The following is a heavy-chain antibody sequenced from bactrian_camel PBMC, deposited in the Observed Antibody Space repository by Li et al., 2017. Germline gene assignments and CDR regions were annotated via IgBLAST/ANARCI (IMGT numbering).Heavy chain of an antibody. CDR3: AATMGDYALGVPLSPGGCEESDFGW. CDR2: IDSAGRT. J-gene: IGHJ6*01. V-gene: IGHV3S53*01. D-gene: IGHD5*01. CDR1: GYTDNRPC. Sequence: HVQLVESGGGSVQAGGSLGLSCAASGYTDNRPCMGWFRQAPGKEREGVALIDSAGRTSHADSVKGRFTVSRDNAKNSLSLQMDSLKPEDTAIYYCAATMGDYALGVPLSPGGCEESDFGWWGQGTQVTVS.